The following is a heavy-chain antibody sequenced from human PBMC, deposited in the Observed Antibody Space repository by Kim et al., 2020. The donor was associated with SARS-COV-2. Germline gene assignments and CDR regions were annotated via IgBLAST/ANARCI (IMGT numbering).Heavy chain of an antibody. J-gene: IGHJ4*02. CDR2: P. D-gene: IGHD3-10*01. CDR3: ARTWFGELLVS. Sequence: PTYAQGFTGRFVFSLDTSVSTAYLQISSLKAEDTAVYYCARTWFGELLVSWGQGTLVTVSS. V-gene: IGHV7-4-1*02.